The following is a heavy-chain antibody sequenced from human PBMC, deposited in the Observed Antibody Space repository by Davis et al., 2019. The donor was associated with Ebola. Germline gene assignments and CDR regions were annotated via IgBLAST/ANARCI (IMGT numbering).Heavy chain of an antibody. CDR3: ARDPSWGRDV. CDR1: GFTFSDYY. CDR2: FYSGGST. V-gene: IGHV3-53*01. J-gene: IGHJ6*02. Sequence: PGGSLRLSCAAPGFTFSDYYMSWIRQTPGKGLEWVSGFYSGGSTYYADSVTGRFTISRDNSKNTLYLQMNSLRAEDTAVYYCARDPSWGRDVWGQGTTVTVSS.